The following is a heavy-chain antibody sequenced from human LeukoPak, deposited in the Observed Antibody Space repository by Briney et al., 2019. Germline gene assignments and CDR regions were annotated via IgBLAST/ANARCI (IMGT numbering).Heavy chain of an antibody. CDR3: ARDQWESFDI. Sequence: SQTLCLTCTVSGGSISSDYCSWIRQPPGKRLEWSGDIYYSVSTNYNPSLSSRVTISVDTSKNQFSLKLSSVTAADTAVYYCARDQWESFDIWGQGTMVTVSS. D-gene: IGHD1-26*01. CDR2: IYYSVST. CDR1: GGSISSDY. J-gene: IGHJ3*02. V-gene: IGHV4-59*01.